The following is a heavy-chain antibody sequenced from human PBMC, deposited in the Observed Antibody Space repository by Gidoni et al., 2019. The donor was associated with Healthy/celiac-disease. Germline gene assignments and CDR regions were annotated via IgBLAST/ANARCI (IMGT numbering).Heavy chain of an antibody. J-gene: IGHJ4*02. CDR3: AKDLGLRLGELSTV. Sequence: VQLLESGGGLVQPGGSLRLSCAASGFTFSSYAMRWVRLAPGKGLEWVSAISGSGGSTYYADSVKGRFTISRDNSKNTLYLQMNSLRAEDTAVYYCAKDLGLRLGELSTVGGQGTLVTVSS. V-gene: IGHV3-23*01. D-gene: IGHD3-16*02. CDR2: ISGSGGST. CDR1: GFTFSSYA.